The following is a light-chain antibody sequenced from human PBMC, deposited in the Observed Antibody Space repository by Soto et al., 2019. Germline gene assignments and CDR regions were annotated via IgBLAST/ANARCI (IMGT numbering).Light chain of an antibody. CDR1: QSVSTY. J-gene: IGKJ4*01. CDR3: QQRINWPLT. V-gene: IGKV3-11*01. CDR2: DAS. Sequence: VLTPSPAILSLSSVERATLSCRASQSVSTYLAWYQQKPGQAPRLLIYDASNRATGIPARFIGSGSGTDFTLTIGGLEPEDSAVYYCQQRINWPLTFGGGTKV.